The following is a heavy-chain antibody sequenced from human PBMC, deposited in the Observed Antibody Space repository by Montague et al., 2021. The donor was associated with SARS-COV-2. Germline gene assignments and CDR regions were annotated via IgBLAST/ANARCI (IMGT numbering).Heavy chain of an antibody. CDR1: GGSISSSYY. CDR3: ARQRIYCSSTSCYDNWFDP. D-gene: IGHD2-2*01. V-gene: IGHV4-39*01. J-gene: IGHJ5*02. Sequence: SETLSLTCTVSGGSISSSYYWGWIRQPPGKGLEWIGSIYYSGSTYYNPSLKSRVTISVDTSKNQFSLKLSSVTAADTAVYYCARQRIYCSSTSCYDNWFDPWGQGTLVTVSS. CDR2: IYYSGST.